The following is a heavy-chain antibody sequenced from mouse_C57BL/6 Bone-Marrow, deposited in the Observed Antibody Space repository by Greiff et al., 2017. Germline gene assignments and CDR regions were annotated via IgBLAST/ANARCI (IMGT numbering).Heavy chain of an antibody. Sequence: EVHLVASGGGLVKPGGSLKLSCAASGFTFSDYGMHWVRQAPEKGLEWVAYISSGSSTIYYADTVKGRFTISRDNAKNTLFLQMTSLRSEDTAMYYCARFSNFYAMDYWGQGTSVTVSS. V-gene: IGHV5-17*01. CDR2: ISSGSSTI. CDR3: ARFSNFYAMDY. D-gene: IGHD2-5*01. J-gene: IGHJ4*01. CDR1: GFTFSDYG.